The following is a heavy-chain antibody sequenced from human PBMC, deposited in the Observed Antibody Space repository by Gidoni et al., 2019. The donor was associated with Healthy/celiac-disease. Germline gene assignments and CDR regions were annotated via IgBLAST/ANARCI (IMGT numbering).Heavy chain of an antibody. D-gene: IGHD3-10*01. CDR2: INPSGGST. J-gene: IGHJ4*02. V-gene: IGHV1-46*01. CDR1: GYTFTSYS. Sequence: QVQLVQSGAEVKKPGASVKVSCKASGYTFTSYSMHWVRQAPGQGLEWMGIINPSGGSTSYAQKFQGRVTMTRDTSTSTVYMELSSLRSEDTAVYYCARGGLLWFGEQNPYFDYWGQGTLVTVSS. CDR3: ARGGLLWFGEQNPYFDY.